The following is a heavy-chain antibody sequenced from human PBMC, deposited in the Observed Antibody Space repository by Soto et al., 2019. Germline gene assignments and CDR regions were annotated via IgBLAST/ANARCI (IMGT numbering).Heavy chain of an antibody. CDR2: ISGSGGTA. V-gene: IGHV3-23*01. Sequence: EVQLLESGGGSVQPGGSLRLSCAASGFTFSSYAMHWVRRPPGKGLEWVSSISGSGGTAYYADSVKGRFSISRDSLVNTLYLQTNSLRAEDTAVYYGAKGRGQNWSFDYWGQGTLVTVSP. D-gene: IGHD1-1*01. CDR1: GFTFSSYA. J-gene: IGHJ4*02. CDR3: AKGRGQNWSFDY.